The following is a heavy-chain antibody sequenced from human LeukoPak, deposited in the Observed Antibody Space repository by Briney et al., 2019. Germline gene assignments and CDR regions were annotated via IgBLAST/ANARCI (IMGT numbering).Heavy chain of an antibody. CDR3: TTASLAVAGPYYYYYMDV. CDR1: GFTFSNAW. CDR2: IKSKTDGGTT. Sequence: GGSLRLSCAASGFTFSNAWMSWFRQAPGKGLEWVGRIKSKTDGGTTDYAAPVKGRITISRDDSKNTLYLQMNSLKTEDTAVYYCTTASLAVAGPYYYYYMDVWGKGTTVTVSS. J-gene: IGHJ6*03. V-gene: IGHV3-15*01. D-gene: IGHD6-19*01.